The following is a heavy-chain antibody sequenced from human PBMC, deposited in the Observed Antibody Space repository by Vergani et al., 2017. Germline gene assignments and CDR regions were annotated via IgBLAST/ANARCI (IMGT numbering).Heavy chain of an antibody. V-gene: IGHV1-8*01. Sequence: QVQLVQSGAEVKKPGASVKVSCKASGYTFTSYDINWVRQATGKGLEWMGWMNPNSGNTGYAQKFQGRVTMTRNTSISTAYMELSSLRSEDTAVYYCARNTVTTSSDWFDPWGQGTLVTVSS. CDR2: MNPNSGNT. J-gene: IGHJ5*02. CDR1: GYTFTSYD. D-gene: IGHD4-17*01. CDR3: ARNTVTTSSDWFDP.